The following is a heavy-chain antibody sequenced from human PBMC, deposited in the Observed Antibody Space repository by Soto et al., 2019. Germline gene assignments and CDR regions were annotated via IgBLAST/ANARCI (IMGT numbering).Heavy chain of an antibody. CDR2: IYYSGST. V-gene: IGHV4-39*01. D-gene: IGHD2-15*01. CDR1: GGSISSSSYY. CDR3: ARHTPAISISDH. Sequence: QLQLQESGPGLVKPSETLSLTCTVSGGSISSSSYYWGWIRQPPGKGLEWIGSIYYSGSTYYNPSLKSRVTLSVDTSKNQCSLKLSSVTAADTAVYYCARHTPAISISDHWGQGTLVTVSS. J-gene: IGHJ4*02.